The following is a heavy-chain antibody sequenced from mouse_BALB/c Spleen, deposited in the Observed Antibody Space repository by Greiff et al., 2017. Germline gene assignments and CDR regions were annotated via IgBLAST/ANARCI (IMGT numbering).Heavy chain of an antibody. V-gene: IGHV1-5*01. CDR3: TRAYYRYDDAMDY. Sequence: EVQLQQSGTVLARPGASVKMSCKASGYSFTSYWMHWVKQRPGQGLEWIGAIYPGNSDTSYNQKFKGKAKLTAVTSASTAYMELSSLTNEDSAVYYCTRAYYRYDDAMDYWGQGTSVTVSS. D-gene: IGHD2-14*01. J-gene: IGHJ4*01. CDR1: GYSFTSYW. CDR2: IYPGNSDT.